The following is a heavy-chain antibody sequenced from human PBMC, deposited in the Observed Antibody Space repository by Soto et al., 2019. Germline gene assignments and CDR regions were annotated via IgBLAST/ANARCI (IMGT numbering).Heavy chain of an antibody. V-gene: IGHV3-74*01. CDR2: IHFDGSTT. D-gene: IGHD6-19*01. CDR1: GFTFSNYW. CDR3: ARDAYISGCYQFDY. J-gene: IGHJ4*02. Sequence: EVQLVESGGGLVQPGGSLRLSCAASGFTFSNYWMHWVRQVPGKGLVWVSRIHFDGSTTHYADSVKGRFTISRDNAKNTLSLQMNSLRAEDTAVYYCARDAYISGCYQFDYWGQGTLVTVSS.